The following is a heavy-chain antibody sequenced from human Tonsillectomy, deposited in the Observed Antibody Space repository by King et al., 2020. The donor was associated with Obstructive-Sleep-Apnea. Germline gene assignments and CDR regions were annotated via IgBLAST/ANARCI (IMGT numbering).Heavy chain of an antibody. Sequence: VQLVESGGGLVKPGGSLRLSCAASGFTFSSYSMNWVRQAPGKGLELVSSFSRSSSYIYYADSVKGRFTIARDNAKNSLYLQMNSLRAEDTAVYYCARDSGSSCFQRWGQGSLVTVSS. CDR3: ARDSGSSCFQR. V-gene: IGHV3-21*01. CDR1: GFTFSSYS. J-gene: IGHJ1*01. CDR2: FSRSSSYI. D-gene: IGHD6-13*01.